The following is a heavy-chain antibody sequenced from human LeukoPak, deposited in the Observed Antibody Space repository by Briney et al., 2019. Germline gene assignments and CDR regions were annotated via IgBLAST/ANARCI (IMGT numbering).Heavy chain of an antibody. CDR2: LNGDGSIT. V-gene: IGHV3-74*01. CDR3: ARGRLEPVDC. Sequence: GGSLRLSCAASGFTFSTHWMHWFRQAPGKGLVWVSRLNGDGSITSYADSVKGRFTISRDNAKNTLYLQMNSLRAEDTAVYFCARGRLEPVDCWGQGTLVTVSS. CDR1: GFTFSTHW. J-gene: IGHJ4*02. D-gene: IGHD3-16*01.